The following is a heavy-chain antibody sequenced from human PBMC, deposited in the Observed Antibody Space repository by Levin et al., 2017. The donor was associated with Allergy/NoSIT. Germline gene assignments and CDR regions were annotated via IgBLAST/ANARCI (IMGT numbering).Heavy chain of an antibody. V-gene: IGHV1-69*01. CDR3: AREGSQGGRVYYFDY. CDR2: IIPIFGTA. Sequence: GGSLRLSCKASGGTFSSYAISWVRQAPGQGLEWMGGIIPIFGTANYAQKFQGRVTITADESTSTAYMELSSLRSEDTAVYYCAREGSQGGRVYYFDYWGQGTLVIVSS. D-gene: IGHD2-15*01. CDR1: GGTFSSYA. J-gene: IGHJ4*02.